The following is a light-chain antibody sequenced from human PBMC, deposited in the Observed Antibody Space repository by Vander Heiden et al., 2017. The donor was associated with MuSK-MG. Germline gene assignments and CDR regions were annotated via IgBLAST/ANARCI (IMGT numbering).Light chain of an antibody. CDR1: QSISSY. V-gene: IGKV1-39*01. CDR2: AAS. CDR3: QQSYSTHFPT. J-gene: IGKJ4*01. Sequence: DIQMTQSPSSLSASVGDRVTITCRASQSISSYLNWYQQKPGKAPKLLIYAASSLQSGAPSRFSGSGSGTDFTLTMSSLQPEDFATYYCQQSYSTHFPTFGGGTKVEIK.